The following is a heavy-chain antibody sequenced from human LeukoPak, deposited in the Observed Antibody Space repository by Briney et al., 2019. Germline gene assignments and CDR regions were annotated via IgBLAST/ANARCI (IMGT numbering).Heavy chain of an antibody. Sequence: GGSLRLSCAASGFTFSDYYMSWIRQAPGKGLEWVSYISSSGSTIYYADSVKGRFTISRDNSKNTLYLQMNSLRAEDTAVYYCARDWSEVVPAADAFDIWGQGTMVTVSS. CDR3: ARDWSEVVPAADAFDI. D-gene: IGHD2-2*01. CDR2: ISSSGSTI. J-gene: IGHJ3*02. CDR1: GFTFSDYY. V-gene: IGHV3-11*04.